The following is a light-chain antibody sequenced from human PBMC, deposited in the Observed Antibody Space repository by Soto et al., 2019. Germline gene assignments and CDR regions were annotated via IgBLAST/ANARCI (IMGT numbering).Light chain of an antibody. J-gene: IGKJ1*01. V-gene: IGKV3-15*01. CDR2: GAS. CDR3: QQYNNWPLT. CDR1: QRVSSN. Sequence: EVVMTQSPATLSVSPGEGATLSCRASQRVSSNLAWYQHKPGQAPRLLIYGASTRATGIPARFSGSGSETEFTLSISSLRSEDVAVYYCQQYNNWPLTFGQGTTVEIK.